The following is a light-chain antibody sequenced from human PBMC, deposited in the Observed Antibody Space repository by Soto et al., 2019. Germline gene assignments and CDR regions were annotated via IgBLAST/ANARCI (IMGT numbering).Light chain of an antibody. V-gene: IGKV1-12*01. CDR1: HVINSW. CDR2: AAS. J-gene: IGKJ4*01. CDR3: QQSNSFPRT. Sequence: DIQMTQSPSSVSASVGDRVTITCRASHVINSWLPWYQQKPGKAPKLLIYAASSLQSGVPSRFSGSGSGTDFTLTISSLQPEDSATYFCQQSNSFPRTFGRGTKVDIK.